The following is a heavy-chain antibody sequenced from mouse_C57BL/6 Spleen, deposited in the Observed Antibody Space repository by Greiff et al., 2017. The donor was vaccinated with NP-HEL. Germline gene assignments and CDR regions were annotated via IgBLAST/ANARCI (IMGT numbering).Heavy chain of an antibody. CDR2: IHPNSGST. CDR1: GYTFTSYW. CDR3: ARSDYDYDWTN. Sequence: QVQLQQPGAELVKPGASVKLSCKASGYTFTSYWMHWVKQRPGQGLEWIGMIHPNSGSTNYNEKFKSKATLTVDKSSSTAYMQLSSLTDEDSAVYYCARSDYDYDWTNWGQGTLVTVSA. D-gene: IGHD2-4*01. J-gene: IGHJ3*01. V-gene: IGHV1-64*01.